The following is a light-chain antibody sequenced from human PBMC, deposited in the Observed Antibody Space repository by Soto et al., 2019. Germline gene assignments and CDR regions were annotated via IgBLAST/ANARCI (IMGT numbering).Light chain of an antibody. CDR1: QSISFN. Sequence: EIVMTQSPATLSVSPGGRVTLSCRASQSISFNLAWYQQRHGQAPRLLIYSASTRATGIPARFSGSGSGTEFTLTISGLQSEDFAVYYCQQYDTWPPMYTFGLGTKLEIK. CDR3: QQYDTWPPMYT. CDR2: SAS. J-gene: IGKJ2*01. V-gene: IGKV3-15*01.